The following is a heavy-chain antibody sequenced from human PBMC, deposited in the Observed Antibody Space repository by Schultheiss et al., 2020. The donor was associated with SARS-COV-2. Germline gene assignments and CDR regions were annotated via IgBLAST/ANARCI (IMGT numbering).Heavy chain of an antibody. D-gene: IGHD3-10*01. Sequence: QTLSLTCAVYGGSFSGYYWSWIRQPPGKGLEWIGYIYYSGSTYYNPSLKSRVTISVDTSKNQFSLKLSSVTAADTAVYYCARVLLWFGELSHFDYWGQGTLVTVSS. V-gene: IGHV4-34*09. CDR2: IYYSGST. CDR1: GGSFSGYY. CDR3: ARVLLWFGELSHFDY. J-gene: IGHJ4*02.